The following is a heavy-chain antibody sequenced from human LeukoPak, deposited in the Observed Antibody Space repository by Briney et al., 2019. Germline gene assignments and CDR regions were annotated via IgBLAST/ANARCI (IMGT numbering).Heavy chain of an antibody. CDR2: IYTGGNT. CDR3: ARGGPATTIDY. CDR1: GFTISNYY. Sequence: PGGSLRLSCAASGFTISNYYMSWVRQAPGKGLEWVSAIYTGGNTYYTDAVKGRFTISRHNSKNTLYLQMNNLRAEDTAVYYCARGGPATTIDYWGRGTLVTVSS. V-gene: IGHV3-53*04. D-gene: IGHD1-1*01. J-gene: IGHJ4*02.